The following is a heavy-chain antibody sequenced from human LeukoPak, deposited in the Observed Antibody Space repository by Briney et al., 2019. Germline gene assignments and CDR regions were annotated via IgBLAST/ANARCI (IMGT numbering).Heavy chain of an antibody. CDR2: IYYSGTT. Sequence: PSETLSLTCTVSGGSISGYYWSWIRQPAGNGLEWIGYIYYSGTTNYNPSLKSRVTISVDTSKNQFSLKLRSVTAADTAVYYCARGVYIAAAQYGYWGQGTLVTVSS. CDR3: ARGVYIAAAQYGY. CDR1: GGSISGYY. D-gene: IGHD6-13*01. J-gene: IGHJ4*02. V-gene: IGHV4-59*01.